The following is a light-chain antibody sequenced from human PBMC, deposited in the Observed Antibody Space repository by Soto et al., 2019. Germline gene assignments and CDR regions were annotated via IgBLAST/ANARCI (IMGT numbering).Light chain of an antibody. CDR1: QSISSW. CDR3: QQYNSLIT. V-gene: IGKV1-5*01. J-gene: IGKJ5*01. Sequence: DIQMTQSPSTLFASVGDRVTITCRASQSISSWLAWYQQKPGKAPKLLIYDASSLESGAPSRFSGSGSGTEFTLTISSLQPDDFATYYCQQYNSLITFGQGTRLEIK. CDR2: DAS.